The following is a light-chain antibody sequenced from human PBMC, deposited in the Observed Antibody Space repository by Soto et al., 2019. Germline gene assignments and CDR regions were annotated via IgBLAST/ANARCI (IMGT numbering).Light chain of an antibody. CDR3: SSYTSGFYV. J-gene: IGLJ1*01. CDR1: SSDVGGYNY. V-gene: IGLV2-14*03. Sequence: QSALTQPASVSGSPGQSITISCAGTSSDVGGYNYISWYQHHPGKAPKLMIYDVSNRPSGVSNRLSGSKSGNTASLSISGLQPEGEADYYCSSYTSGFYVFGTGTKVTVL. CDR2: DVS.